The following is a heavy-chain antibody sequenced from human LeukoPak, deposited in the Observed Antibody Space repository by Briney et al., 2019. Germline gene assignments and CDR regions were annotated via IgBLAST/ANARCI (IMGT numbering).Heavy chain of an antibody. D-gene: IGHD3-16*01. CDR3: ARDHLYYEISGPRFDY. CDR1: GFTVSSNS. V-gene: IGHV3-53*01. J-gene: IGHJ4*02. CDR2: IYSDNT. Sequence: TGGSLRLSCTVSGFTVSSNSMSWVRQAPGKGLEWVSFIYSDNTHYSDSVKGRFTISRDNAKNSLYLQMNSLRAEDTAVYYCARDHLYYEISGPRFDYWGQGTRVTVSS.